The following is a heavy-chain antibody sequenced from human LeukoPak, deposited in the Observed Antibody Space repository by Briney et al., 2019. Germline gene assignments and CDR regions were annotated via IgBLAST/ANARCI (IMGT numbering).Heavy chain of an antibody. CDR3: ARHGGRLQRYFDY. Sequence: SETLSLTCTVSGGSISSSSYYWGWIRQPPGKGLEWIGSIYYSGSTYYNPSLKSRVTISVDTSKNQFSLKLGSVTAADTAVYYCARHGGRLQRYFDYWGQGTLVTVSS. CDR1: GGSISSSSYY. D-gene: IGHD4-11*01. CDR2: IYYSGST. J-gene: IGHJ4*02. V-gene: IGHV4-39*01.